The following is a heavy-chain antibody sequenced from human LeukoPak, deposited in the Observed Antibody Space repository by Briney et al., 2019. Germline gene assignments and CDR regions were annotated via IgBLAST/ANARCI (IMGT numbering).Heavy chain of an antibody. D-gene: IGHD3-16*01. CDR1: GLTFSTYW. Sequence: GGSLRLSCEVSGLTFSTYWMTWVRQAPGKGLEWVASINQNGREKYYVDSVKGRFTISRDNAKDSLYLQMNSLRDEDTAVYYCARSLGDDWGQGTLVAVSS. CDR3: ARSLGDD. CDR2: INQNGREK. V-gene: IGHV3-7*01. J-gene: IGHJ4*02.